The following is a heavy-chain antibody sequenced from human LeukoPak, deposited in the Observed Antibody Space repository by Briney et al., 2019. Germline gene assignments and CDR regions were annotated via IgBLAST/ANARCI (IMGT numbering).Heavy chain of an antibody. CDR1: GGSISSSSYY. Sequence: WETLSLTCTVSGGSISSSSYYWGWIRQPPGKGLEWIGSIYYSGSTYYNQSLKSRVTISVDTSKNQFSLKLSSVTAADNPVYYCPRLYYYDSTQTGAFDIWGQGNMVTVSS. D-gene: IGHD3-22*01. J-gene: IGHJ3*02. CDR2: IYYSGST. CDR3: PRLYYYDSTQTGAFDI. V-gene: IGHV4-39*01.